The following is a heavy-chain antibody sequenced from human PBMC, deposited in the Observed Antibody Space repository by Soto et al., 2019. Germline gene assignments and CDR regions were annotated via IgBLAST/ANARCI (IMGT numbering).Heavy chain of an antibody. CDR1: GGSISSGGYY. Sequence: PSETLSLTCTVSGGSISSGGYYWSWIRQHPGKGLEWIGYIYYSGSTYYNPSLKSRVTISVDTSKNQFSLKLSSVTAADTAVYYCARDTSWLQLSRAFDIWGQGTMVT. V-gene: IGHV4-31*03. CDR2: IYYSGST. CDR3: ARDTSWLQLSRAFDI. D-gene: IGHD5-12*01. J-gene: IGHJ3*02.